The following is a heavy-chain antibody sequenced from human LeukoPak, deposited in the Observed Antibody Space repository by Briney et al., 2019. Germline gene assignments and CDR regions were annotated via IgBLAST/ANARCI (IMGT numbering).Heavy chain of an antibody. V-gene: IGHV1-2*02. J-gene: IGHJ4*02. CDR1: GYTFTGYY. Sequence: ASVKVSCKASGYTFTGYYMHWVRQAPGQGLEWMGWINPNSGGTNYAQKFQGRVTMTRDTSISTAYMELSRLRSDDTAVYYCARAPVAAMDTYPFDYWGQGTLVTVSS. D-gene: IGHD5-18*01. CDR3: ARAPVAAMDTYPFDY. CDR2: INPNSGGT.